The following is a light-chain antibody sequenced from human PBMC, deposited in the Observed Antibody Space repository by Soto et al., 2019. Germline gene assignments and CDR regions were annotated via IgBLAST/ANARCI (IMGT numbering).Light chain of an antibody. CDR3: QQYGSSPIT. J-gene: IGKJ5*01. CDR1: QSVSSSY. CDR2: VAS. Sequence: EIVLTQSPGTLSLSPVERATLSFRSSQSVSSSYLAWYQQKPGQAPRLLIYVASSRATGIPDRFSGSGSGTDFTLTISRLEPEDFAVYYCQQYGSSPITFGQGTRLEIK. V-gene: IGKV3-20*01.